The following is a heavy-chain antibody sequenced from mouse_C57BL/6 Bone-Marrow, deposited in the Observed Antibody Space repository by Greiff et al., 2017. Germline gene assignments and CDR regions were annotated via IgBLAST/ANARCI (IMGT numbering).Heavy chain of an antibody. D-gene: IGHD2-5*01. J-gene: IGHJ1*01. CDR2: IDPSDSET. CDR3: VRSYSNYEGFDV. V-gene: IGHV1-52*01. CDR1: GYTFTSYW. Sequence: QVQLQQPGAELVRPGSSVKLSCKASGYTFTSYWMHWVKQRPIQGLEWIGNIDPSDSETHYNQKFKDKATLTVDKSSSTAYMPLSSLTSERSAVYYGVRSYSNYEGFDVWGPGTTVTVSS.